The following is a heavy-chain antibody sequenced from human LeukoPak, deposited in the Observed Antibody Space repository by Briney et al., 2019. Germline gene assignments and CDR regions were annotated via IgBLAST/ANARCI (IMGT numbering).Heavy chain of an antibody. J-gene: IGHJ6*04. CDR2: IYHSGST. D-gene: IGHD5-18*01. V-gene: IGHV4-38-2*02. Sequence: SETLSLTCTVSGGSISSGYYWGWIRQPPGKGLEWIGSIYHSGSTYYNPSLKSRVTISVDTSKNQFSLKLSSVTAADTAVYYCARLRIQLWMDMDVWGKGTTVTVSS. CDR1: GGSISSGYY. CDR3: ARLRIQLWMDMDV.